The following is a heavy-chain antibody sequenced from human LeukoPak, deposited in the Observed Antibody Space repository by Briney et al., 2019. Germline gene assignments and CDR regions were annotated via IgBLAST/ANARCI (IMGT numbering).Heavy chain of an antibody. V-gene: IGHV3-23*01. CDR1: GFTFSSYA. J-gene: IGHJ4*02. CDR3: QKTAYEILGYHDY. D-gene: IGHD3-9*01. Sequence: QPGGSLRLSCAASGFTFSSYAMSWVRQAPGKGLEWVSAISGSGGSTYYADSVKGRFTISRDNSKNTLYLQMNSLRAEDTVVYYRQKTAYEILGYHDYWGQGTLVTVSS. CDR2: ISGSGGST.